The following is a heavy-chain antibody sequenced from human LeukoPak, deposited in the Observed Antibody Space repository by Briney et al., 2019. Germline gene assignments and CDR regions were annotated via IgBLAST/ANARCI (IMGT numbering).Heavy chain of an antibody. CDR3: AKDMDV. CDR2: IWYGGSNK. Sequence: GGSLRLSCAASGFTFSSYGMHWVRQAPGKGLEWVAVIWYGGSNKYYADSVKGRFTISRDNSKNTLYLQMHSLRAEDTAVYYCAKDMDVWGKGTTVTVSS. J-gene: IGHJ6*03. V-gene: IGHV3-33*06. CDR1: GFTFSSYG.